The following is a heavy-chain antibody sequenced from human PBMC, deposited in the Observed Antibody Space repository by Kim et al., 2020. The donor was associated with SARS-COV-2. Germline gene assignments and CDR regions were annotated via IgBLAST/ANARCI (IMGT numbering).Heavy chain of an antibody. Sequence: GGSLRLSCAASGFTFSSYGMHWVRQAPGKGLEWVAVISYDGSNKYYADSVKGRFTISRDNSKNTLYLQMNSLRAEDTAVYYCARTTGYSYGDGYYYYGMDVWGQGTTVTVSS. J-gene: IGHJ6*02. CDR3: ARTTGYSYGDGYYYYGMDV. CDR2: ISYDGSNK. D-gene: IGHD3-9*01. CDR1: GFTFSSYG. V-gene: IGHV3-33*05.